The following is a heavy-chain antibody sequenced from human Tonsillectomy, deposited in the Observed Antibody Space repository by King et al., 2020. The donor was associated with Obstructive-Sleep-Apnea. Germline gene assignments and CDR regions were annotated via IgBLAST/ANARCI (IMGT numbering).Heavy chain of an antibody. CDR1: GFTFSSYS. CDR3: ARVIRYSSSWSWGN. J-gene: IGHJ4*02. D-gene: IGHD6-13*01. CDR2: ISSSSSYI. V-gene: IGHV3-21*01. Sequence: QLVQSGGGLIKPGGSLRLSCAASGFTFSSYSMNWVRQAPGKGLEWVSSISSSSSYIYYADSVKGRFTISRDNAKNSLYLQMNSLRAEEPAVYYCARVIRYSSSWSWGNWGQETLVTVSS.